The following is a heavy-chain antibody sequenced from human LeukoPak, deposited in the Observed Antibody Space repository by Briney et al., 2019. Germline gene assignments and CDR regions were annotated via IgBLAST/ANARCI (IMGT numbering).Heavy chain of an antibody. CDR1: GFTFSTYE. CDR2: INRSGDTM. CDR3: ARGGYNWDTDAGWFDP. J-gene: IGHJ5*02. V-gene: IGHV3-48*03. D-gene: IGHD1/OR15-1a*01. Sequence: PGGSLRLSCAASGFTFSTYEMNWVRQAPGKGLEWVSYINRSGDTMYYADSVKGRFTISRDNAKNSLYLQMNSLRVEDTAVYYCARGGYNWDTDAGWFDPWGLGTLVTVSS.